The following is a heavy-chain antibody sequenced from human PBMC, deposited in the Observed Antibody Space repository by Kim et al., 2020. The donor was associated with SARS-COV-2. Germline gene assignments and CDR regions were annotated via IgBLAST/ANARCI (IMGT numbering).Heavy chain of an antibody. CDR2: INAGNGNT. V-gene: IGHV1-3*01. CDR3: ARGGSSGWGGDAFDI. CDR1: GYTFTSYA. Sequence: ASVKVSCKASGYTFTSYAMHWVRQAPGQRLEWMGWINAGNGNTKYSQKFQGRVTITRDTSASTAYMELSRPRSEDTAVYYCARGGSSGWGGDAFDIWGQGTMVTVSS. D-gene: IGHD6-19*01. J-gene: IGHJ3*02.